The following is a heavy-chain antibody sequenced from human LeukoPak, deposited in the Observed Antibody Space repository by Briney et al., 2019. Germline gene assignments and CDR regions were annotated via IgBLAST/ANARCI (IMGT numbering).Heavy chain of an antibody. D-gene: IGHD3-3*01. J-gene: IGHJ4*02. CDR1: GYTFTSYG. Sequence: ASVKVSCKASGYTFTSYGISWVRQAPGQGLEWMGWISAYNGNTNYAQKLQGRVTMTTDTSTSTAYMELRSLRSDDTAVYYCARAVLEWSRYSRYYFDYWGQGTLVTVSS. V-gene: IGHV1-18*01. CDR2: ISAYNGNT. CDR3: ARAVLEWSRYSRYYFDY.